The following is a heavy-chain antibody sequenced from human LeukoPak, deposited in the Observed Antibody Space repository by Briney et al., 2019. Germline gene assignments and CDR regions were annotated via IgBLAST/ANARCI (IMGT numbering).Heavy chain of an antibody. Sequence: PSETLSLTCTVSGGSISSYYWSWIRQPPGKGLEWIGYIYYSGSTNYNPSLKSRVTISVDTSKNQFSLKQSSVTAADTAVYYCARATRWGAYSSSWYYFDYWGQGTLVTVSS. V-gene: IGHV4-59*01. D-gene: IGHD6-13*01. CDR2: IYYSGST. CDR3: ARATRWGAYSSSWYYFDY. CDR1: GGSISSYY. J-gene: IGHJ4*02.